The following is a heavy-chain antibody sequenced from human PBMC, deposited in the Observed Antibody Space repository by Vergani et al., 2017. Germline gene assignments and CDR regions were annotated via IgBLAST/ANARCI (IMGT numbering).Heavy chain of an antibody. CDR2: IYYTGDT. D-gene: IGHD2-8*02. CDR1: GGSISGHY. J-gene: IGHJ4*02. Sequence: QVQLQESGPGLVKPSETLSLTCTVSGGSISGHYWSWIRQAPGKGLDWVGYIYYTGDTRSNPSLTSRISMSLDTSRSQFYLTVKSVTVADTAVYYCARYLCPGGSCIGFDYWGQGILVTVSS. V-gene: IGHV4-59*11. CDR3: ARYLCPGGSCIGFDY.